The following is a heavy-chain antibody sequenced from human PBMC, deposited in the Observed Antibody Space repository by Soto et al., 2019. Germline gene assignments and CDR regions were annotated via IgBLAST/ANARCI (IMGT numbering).Heavy chain of an antibody. CDR2: INPNSGGT. D-gene: IGHD6-19*01. J-gene: IGHJ4*02. CDR1: GYTFTGHY. Sequence: ASVKVSCKASGYTFTGHYMHWVRQAPGQGLEWMGWINPNSGGTNYAQKFQGRVTMTRDTSISTAYMELSRLRSDDTAVYYCARGPSGIAVAGFDYWGQGTLVTVSS. V-gene: IGHV1-2*02. CDR3: ARGPSGIAVAGFDY.